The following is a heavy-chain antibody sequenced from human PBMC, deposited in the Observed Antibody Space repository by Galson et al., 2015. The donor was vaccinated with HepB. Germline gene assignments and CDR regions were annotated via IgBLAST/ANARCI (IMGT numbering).Heavy chain of an antibody. Sequence: SVKVSCKASGGTFSSYAISWVRQAPGQGLEWMGGIIPIFGTANYAQKFQGRVTITADESTSTAYMELSSLRSEDTAVYYCARVVVYRTKKMATNYGAFDYWGQGTLVTVSS. D-gene: IGHD5-24*01. V-gene: IGHV1-69*13. CDR3: ARVVVYRTKKMATNYGAFDY. CDR1: GGTFSSYA. CDR2: IIPIFGTA. J-gene: IGHJ4*02.